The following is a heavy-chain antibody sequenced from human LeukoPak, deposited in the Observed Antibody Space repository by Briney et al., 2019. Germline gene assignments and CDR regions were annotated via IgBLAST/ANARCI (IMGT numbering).Heavy chain of an antibody. CDR3: ARANYYGSGKKDLDY. V-gene: IGHV1-8*01. CDR2: MNPNSGNT. J-gene: IGHJ4*02. Sequence: GASVKVSCKASGYTFTTYDINWVRQGTGQGLEWMGGMNPNSGNTGYAQKFQGRVTMTRNTSMSTAYMELSSLRSEDTAVYYCARANYYGSGKKDLDYWGQGTLVTVSS. D-gene: IGHD3-10*01. CDR1: GYTFTTYD.